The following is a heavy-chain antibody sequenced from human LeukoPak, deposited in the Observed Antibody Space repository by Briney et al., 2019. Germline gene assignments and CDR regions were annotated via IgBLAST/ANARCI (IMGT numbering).Heavy chain of an antibody. CDR1: GFTFSIYC. CDR2: ISSDGSNK. D-gene: IGHD6-13*01. V-gene: IGHV3-30*18. CDR3: AKSGLAAAGQRGYFDY. J-gene: IGHJ4*02. Sequence: HPGGCLRLSCIASGFTFSIYCMHWVRQAPGKGLEWVEVISSDGSNKYYADSVKGRFTISRDDSKNTLYLQVNSLRADDTAVYYCAKSGLAAAGQRGYFDYWGQGTLVTVSS.